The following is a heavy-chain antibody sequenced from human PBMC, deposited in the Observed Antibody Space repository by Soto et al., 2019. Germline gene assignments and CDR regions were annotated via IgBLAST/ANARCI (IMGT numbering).Heavy chain of an antibody. D-gene: IGHD4-17*01. CDR3: ARVGARYGDYDDAFDI. J-gene: IGHJ3*02. Sequence: KASETLSLTCTVSGGSISSYYWSWIRQPPGKGLEWIGYIYYSGSTNYNPSLKSRVTISVDTSKNQFSLKLSSVTAADTAVYYCARVGARYGDYDDAFDIWGQGTMVTVSS. CDR2: IYYSGST. CDR1: GGSISSYY. V-gene: IGHV4-59*01.